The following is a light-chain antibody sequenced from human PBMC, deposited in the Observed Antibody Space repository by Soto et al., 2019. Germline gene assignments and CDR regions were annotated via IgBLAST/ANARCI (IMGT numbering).Light chain of an antibody. CDR2: ATS. Sequence: WYQQKPGKAPRLLIYATSNLQSGVTSSLSGSGSGTEFTLTISSLQPDDFATYYCQHYSSVWAFGQGTKVDIK. J-gene: IGKJ1*01. CDR3: QHYSSVWA. V-gene: IGKV1-5*01.